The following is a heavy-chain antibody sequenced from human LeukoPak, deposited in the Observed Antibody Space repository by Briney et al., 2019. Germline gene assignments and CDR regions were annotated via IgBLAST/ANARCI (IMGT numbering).Heavy chain of an antibody. V-gene: IGHV3-21*01. CDR2: ISSSSSYI. J-gene: IGHJ4*02. Sequence: GGSLRLSCAASGFTFSSYSMNWVRQAPGKGLEWVSSISSSSSYIYYADSVKGRFTISRDNAKNPLYLQMNSLRAEDTAVYYCARFPHYYDSSGYPNHDYWGQGTLVTVSS. CDR1: GFTFSSYS. CDR3: ARFPHYYDSSGYPNHDY. D-gene: IGHD3-22*01.